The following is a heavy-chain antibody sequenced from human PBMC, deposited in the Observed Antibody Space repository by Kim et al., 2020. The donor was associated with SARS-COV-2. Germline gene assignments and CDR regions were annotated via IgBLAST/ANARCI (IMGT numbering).Heavy chain of an antibody. J-gene: IGHJ6*03. V-gene: IGHV1-69*04. CDR2: IIPILGIA. CDR3: ARVSSSAYYYYYYYMDV. Sequence: SVKVSCKASGGTFSSYAISWVRQAPGQGLEWMGRIIPILGIANYAQKFQGRVTITADKSTSTVYMELSSLRSEDTAVYYCARVSSSAYYYYYYYMDVWGEGTTVTVSS. D-gene: IGHD6-6*01. CDR1: GGTFSSYA.